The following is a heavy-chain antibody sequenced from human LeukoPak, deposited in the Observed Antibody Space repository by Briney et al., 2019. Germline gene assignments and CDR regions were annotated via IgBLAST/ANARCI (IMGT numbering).Heavy chain of an antibody. J-gene: IGHJ4*02. CDR2: ISSSGSTI. CDR1: GFTFSGYY. Sequence: GGSLRLSCAASGFTFSGYYMSWIRQAPGKGLEWVSYISSSGSTIYYADSVKGRFTISRDNAKNSLYLQMSSLRVEDTAIYYCARLFGGVTTYDYWGQGAQVTVSS. D-gene: IGHD2-8*02. V-gene: IGHV3-11*04. CDR3: ARLFGGVTTYDY.